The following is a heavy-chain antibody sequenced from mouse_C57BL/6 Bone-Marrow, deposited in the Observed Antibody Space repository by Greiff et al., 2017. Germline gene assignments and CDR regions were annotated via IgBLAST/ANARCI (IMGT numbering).Heavy chain of an antibody. CDR3: AKISGIDDGYYWFAY. Sequence: QVQLQQPGAELVKPGASVKLSCKASGYTFTSYWMHWVKQRPGRGLEWIGRIDPNSGGTKYNEKFKSKATLTVDKPSSTAYMQLSSLTSEDSAVYYCAKISGIDDGYYWFAYCGQGTLVTVSA. CDR2: IDPNSGGT. J-gene: IGHJ3*01. CDR1: GYTFTSYW. V-gene: IGHV1-72*01. D-gene: IGHD2-3*01.